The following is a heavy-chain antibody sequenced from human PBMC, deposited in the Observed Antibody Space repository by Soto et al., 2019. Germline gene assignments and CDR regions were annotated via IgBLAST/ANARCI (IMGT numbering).Heavy chain of an antibody. CDR2: ISQSGNT. V-gene: IGHV4-34*01. Sequence: SETLSLTCSIYSGSFSGYYWSWIRQPPGKGLEWIGEISQSGNTNYSPSLKSRVSISIDTSKKQFYLNLASVSAADTAVYYCASAPKVSGLSQTRPDFWGQGTLVTVSS. CDR3: ASAPKVSGLSQTRPDF. D-gene: IGHD6-25*01. J-gene: IGHJ4*02. CDR1: SGSFSGYY.